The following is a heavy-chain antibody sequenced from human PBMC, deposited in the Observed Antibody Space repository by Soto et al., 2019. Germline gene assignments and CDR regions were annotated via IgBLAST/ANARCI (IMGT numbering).Heavy chain of an antibody. CDR2: SKSKDDGGAT. Sequence: XGCLRLSGAGSGFTFSGACMSWVRQTPGKGLEWLGLSKSKDDGGATDYAAPVKGRFTISRDDSNNTVYLQMNSLKIEDTAVYFCTAIPNYGASNYWYFDFWGLGTLVTVSS. V-gene: IGHV3-15*01. CDR1: GFTFSGAC. D-gene: IGHD4-17*01. CDR3: TAIPNYGASNYWYFDF. J-gene: IGHJ2*01.